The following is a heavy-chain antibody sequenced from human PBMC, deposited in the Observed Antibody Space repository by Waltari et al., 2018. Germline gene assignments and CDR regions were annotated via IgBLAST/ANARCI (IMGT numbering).Heavy chain of an antibody. CDR1: GGSISSGSYY. V-gene: IGHV4-61*02. D-gene: IGHD3-3*01. CDR2: IYTSGST. Sequence: QVQLQELGPGLVKPSQTLSLTCTVSGGSISSGSYYWSWIRQPAGKGREWIGRIYTSGSTNYNPSLKSRVTISVDTSKNQFSLKLSSVTAADTAVYYCARDLGIDVLRFGWFDPWGQGTLVTVSS. J-gene: IGHJ5*02. CDR3: ARDLGIDVLRFGWFDP.